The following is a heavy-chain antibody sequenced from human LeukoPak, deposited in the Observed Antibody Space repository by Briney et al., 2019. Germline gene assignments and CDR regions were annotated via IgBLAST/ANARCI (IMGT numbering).Heavy chain of an antibody. CDR1: GGTFSSYA. Sequence: ASVKVSCKASGGTFSSYAISWVRQAPGQGLEGMGGIIPIFGTANYAQKSQGRVTITTDESTSTAYMELSSLRSEDTAVYYCARGGGMATAYFDYWGQGTLVTVSS. J-gene: IGHJ4*02. V-gene: IGHV1-69*05. D-gene: IGHD5-24*01. CDR3: ARGGGMATAYFDY. CDR2: IIPIFGTA.